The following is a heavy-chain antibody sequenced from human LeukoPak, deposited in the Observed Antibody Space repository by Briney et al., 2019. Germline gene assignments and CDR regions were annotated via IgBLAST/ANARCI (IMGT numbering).Heavy chain of an antibody. D-gene: IGHD3-10*01. CDR2: ISSNGGST. CDR3: VTSITMVRGVIGAFDY. Sequence: GGPLRLSCSASGFTFSSYAMHWVRQAPGKGLEYVSAISSNGGSTYYADSVKGRFTISRDNSKNTLYLQMSSLRAEDTAVYYCVTSITMVRGVIGAFDYWGQGTLVTVSS. V-gene: IGHV3-64D*06. J-gene: IGHJ4*02. CDR1: GFTFSSYA.